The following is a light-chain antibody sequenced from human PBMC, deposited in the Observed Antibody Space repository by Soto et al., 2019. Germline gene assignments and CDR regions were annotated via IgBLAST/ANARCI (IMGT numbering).Light chain of an antibody. J-gene: IGKJ3*01. Sequence: DIPMTQSPSSLSASVGDRVTITCRASHGIANHLAWYQQKPVKAPNLLIYAASTLPSGVPSRFSGSGFGTDFTLTTSSMQPEDVATYHGHKYKSAHYTSDPGTNVYI. V-gene: IGKV1-27*01. CDR3: HKYKSAHYT. CDR2: AAS. CDR1: HGIANH.